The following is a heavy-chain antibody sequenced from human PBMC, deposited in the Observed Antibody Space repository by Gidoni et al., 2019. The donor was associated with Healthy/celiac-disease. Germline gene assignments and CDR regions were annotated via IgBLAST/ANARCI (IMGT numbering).Heavy chain of an antibody. J-gene: IGHJ6*02. Sequence: EVQLVESGGVLVKPGGSLRLSCAASGFTFSSYSMNWVRQAPGKGLEWVSSISSSSSYIYYADSVKGRFTISRDNAKNSLYLQMNSLRAEDTAVYYCARDRLSSSWYGRFYYYGMDVWGQGTTVTVSS. CDR3: ARDRLSSSWYGRFYYYGMDV. CDR1: GFTFSSYS. V-gene: IGHV3-21*01. CDR2: ISSSSSYI. D-gene: IGHD6-13*01.